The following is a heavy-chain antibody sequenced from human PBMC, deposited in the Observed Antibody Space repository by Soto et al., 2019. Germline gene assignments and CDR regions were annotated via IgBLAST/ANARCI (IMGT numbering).Heavy chain of an antibody. CDR2: INHSGST. CDR1: GGSFSCYY. D-gene: IGHD6-13*01. CDR3: ARGAWEYRSSWYGRFNWLEP. V-gene: IGHV4-34*01. J-gene: IGHJ5*02. Sequence: SETLSLTCAVYGGSFSCYYWSWIRQPPGKGLEWLGEINHSGSTNYNPSLKSRVTISVDTSKNQFSLKLSSVTAADTAVYYRARGAWEYRSSWYGRFNWLEPWGQGPLITASS.